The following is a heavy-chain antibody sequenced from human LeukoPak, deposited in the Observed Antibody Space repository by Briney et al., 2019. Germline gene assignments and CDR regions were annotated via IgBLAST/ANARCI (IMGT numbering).Heavy chain of an antibody. D-gene: IGHD1-26*01. CDR2: ISWNSGSI. Sequence: GGSLRLSCAASGFTFDDYAMHWVRQAPGKGLEWVSGISWNSGSIGYADSVEGRFTISRDNAKNSLYLQMNSLRAEDTALYYCAKGASGSYWDAFDIWGQGTMVTVSS. CDR3: AKGASGSYWDAFDI. CDR1: GFTFDDYA. J-gene: IGHJ3*02. V-gene: IGHV3-9*01.